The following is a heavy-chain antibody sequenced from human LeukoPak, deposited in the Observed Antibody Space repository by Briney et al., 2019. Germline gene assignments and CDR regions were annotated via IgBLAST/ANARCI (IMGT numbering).Heavy chain of an antibody. Sequence: PGGSLRLSCAASGFTFSSYSMNWVRQAPGKGLEWVAAISTTSGNIYYADSVKGRFTISRDNAKNSLYLQMNSLRAEDTAVYYCARAHNWKYGSFDFWGQGTLVTVSS. CDR3: ARAHNWKYGSFDF. CDR1: GFTFSSYS. V-gene: IGHV3-21*01. J-gene: IGHJ4*02. CDR2: ISTTSGNI. D-gene: IGHD1-7*01.